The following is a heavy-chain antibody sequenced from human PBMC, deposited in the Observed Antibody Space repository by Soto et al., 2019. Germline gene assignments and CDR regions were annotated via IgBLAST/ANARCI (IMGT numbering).Heavy chain of an antibody. CDR1: GGSISSYY. J-gene: IGHJ4*02. Sequence: SETLSLTCTVSGGSISSYYWSWIRQPPGKGLEWIGYIYYSGSTNYNPSLKSRVTISVDTSKNQFSLKLSSVTAADTAVYYCARHVKAVAEVGYFDYWGQGTLVTVSS. CDR3: ARHVKAVAEVGYFDY. V-gene: IGHV4-59*08. CDR2: IYYSGST. D-gene: IGHD6-19*01.